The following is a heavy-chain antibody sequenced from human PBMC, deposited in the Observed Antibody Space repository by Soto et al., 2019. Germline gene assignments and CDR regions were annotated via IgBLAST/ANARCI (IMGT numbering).Heavy chain of an antibody. V-gene: IGHV1-69*13. Sequence: EASVKVSCKASGGTFSSYAISWVRQAPGQGLEWMGGIIPIFGTANYAQKFQGRVTITADESTSTAYMELSSLRSEDTAVYYCARQHDFWSGYPPRRYAFDIWGQGTMVTVSS. CDR2: IIPIFGTA. D-gene: IGHD3-3*01. J-gene: IGHJ3*02. CDR1: GGTFSSYA. CDR3: ARQHDFWSGYPPRRYAFDI.